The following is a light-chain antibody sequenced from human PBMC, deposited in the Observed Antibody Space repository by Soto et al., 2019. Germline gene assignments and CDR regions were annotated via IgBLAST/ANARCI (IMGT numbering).Light chain of an antibody. CDR2: EVS. J-gene: IGLJ1*01. V-gene: IGLV2-8*01. CDR3: SSYAGSHYV. Sequence: QSALTQPPSASGSPGQSVTISCTGTSSDVGGYNYVSWYQQHPGKAPKLMIHEVSKRPSGVPDRFSGSKSGNSASLTVSGLQAEDEADYYCSSYAGSHYVFGTGTMVTVL. CDR1: SSDVGGYNY.